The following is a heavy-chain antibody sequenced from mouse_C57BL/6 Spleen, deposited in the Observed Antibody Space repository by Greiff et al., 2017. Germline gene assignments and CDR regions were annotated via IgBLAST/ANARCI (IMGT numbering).Heavy chain of an antibody. D-gene: IGHD3-2*02. Sequence: VQLQQSGPELVKPGASVKISCKASGYSFTDYNMNWVKQSHGKSLEWIGVIHPTYGTTSYNQKFKGKATLTVDKSSSTAYMQLNSLTSEDSAFYYCAKTAQALDAMDYWGQGTSVTVSS. CDR3: AKTAQALDAMDY. V-gene: IGHV1-39*01. CDR2: IHPTYGTT. CDR1: GYSFTDYN. J-gene: IGHJ4*01.